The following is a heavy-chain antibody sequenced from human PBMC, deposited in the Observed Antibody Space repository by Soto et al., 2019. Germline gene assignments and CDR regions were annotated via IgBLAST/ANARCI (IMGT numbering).Heavy chain of an antibody. Sequence: PGGSLRLSCAASGFTFSSYAMHWVRQTPGKGLEWVEFVSYDGSNKYYADSVKGRFTISIDNSNNTLYLQMNSLRAEDTAVYYCAREPRGLGELSDSHYGMDXWGQGTTVTVS. CDR1: GFTFSSYA. D-gene: IGHD3-10*01. J-gene: IGHJ6*02. CDR2: VSYDGSNK. V-gene: IGHV3-30-3*01. CDR3: AREPRGLGELSDSHYGMDX.